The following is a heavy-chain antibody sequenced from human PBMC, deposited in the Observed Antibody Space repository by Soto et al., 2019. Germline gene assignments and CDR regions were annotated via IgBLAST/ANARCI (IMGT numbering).Heavy chain of an antibody. CDR3: AKSLEVYSSSSRFPIDY. J-gene: IGHJ4*02. CDR1: GFTFSSYG. D-gene: IGHD6-6*01. V-gene: IGHV3-30*18. Sequence: PGGSLRLSCAASGFTFSSYGMHWVRQAPGKGLEWVAVISYDGSNKYYADSVKGRFTISRDNSKNTLYLQINSLRAEDTAIYYCAKSLEVYSSSSRFPIDYWGLGTLVTVSS. CDR2: ISYDGSNK.